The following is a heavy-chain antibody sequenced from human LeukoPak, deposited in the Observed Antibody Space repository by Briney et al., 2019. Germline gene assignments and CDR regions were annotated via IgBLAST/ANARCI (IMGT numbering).Heavy chain of an antibody. CDR3: AKVGGNLYYYYGMDV. J-gene: IGHJ6*02. V-gene: IGHV3-73*01. CDR2: IRSKANSYAT. D-gene: IGHD4-23*01. CDR1: GFTFSGSA. Sequence: GGSLKLSCAASGFTFSGSAMHWVRQASGKGLEWVGRIRSKANSYATAYAASVKGGFTISRDDSKNTAYLQMNSLKTEDTAVYYCAKVGGNLYYYYGMDVWGQGTTVTVSS.